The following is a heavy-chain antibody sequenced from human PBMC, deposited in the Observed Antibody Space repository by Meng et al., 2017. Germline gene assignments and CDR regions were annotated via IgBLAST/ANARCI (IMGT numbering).Heavy chain of an antibody. CDR2: MNPNSGNT. Sequence: ASVKVSCKASGYTFTSYDINWVRQATGQGLEWMGWMNPNSGNTGYAQKFQGRVTITRNTSISTAYMELSSLRSEDTAVYYCARDHWEWFGDFNYWGQGTLVTVSS. CDR3: ARDHWEWFGDFNY. CDR1: GYTFTSYD. V-gene: IGHV1-8*03. D-gene: IGHD3-10*01. J-gene: IGHJ4*02.